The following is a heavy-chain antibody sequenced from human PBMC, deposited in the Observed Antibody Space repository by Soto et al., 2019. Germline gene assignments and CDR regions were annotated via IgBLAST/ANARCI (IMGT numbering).Heavy chain of an antibody. V-gene: IGHV4-34*01. CDR2: INHSGST. Sequence: SETLSLTCAVYGGSFSGYYWSWIRQPPGKGLEWIGEINHSGSTNYNPSLKSRVTISVDTSKNQFSLKLSSVTAADTAVYYCARKRRYGAFDIWGQGTMVTVSS. CDR1: GGSFSGYY. D-gene: IGHD3-16*01. J-gene: IGHJ3*02. CDR3: ARKRRYGAFDI.